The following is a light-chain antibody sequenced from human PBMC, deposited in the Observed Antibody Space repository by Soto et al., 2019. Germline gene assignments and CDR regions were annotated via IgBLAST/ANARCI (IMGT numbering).Light chain of an antibody. Sequence: QAVVTQEPSFSVSPGGTVTLTCGLSSGSVSTSYYVSWYRQTPGQSPRSLIHSTNTRSSGVPDRFSGSILGNKAALTITGAQPDDESDYYCVLYMGSGISVFGGGTKVTVL. CDR2: STN. CDR3: VLYMGSGISV. V-gene: IGLV8-61*01. CDR1: SGSVSTSYY. J-gene: IGLJ3*02.